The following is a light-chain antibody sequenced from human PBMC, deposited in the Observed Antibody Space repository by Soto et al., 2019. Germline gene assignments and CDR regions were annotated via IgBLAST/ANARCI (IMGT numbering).Light chain of an antibody. J-gene: IGKJ1*01. V-gene: IGKV1-5*03. Sequence: DVQMTQSPSTLAGPVGDGATIPFGPSQNISSCLAWYQRKPGKAPKLLXYKASTLKSGVPSRFSGSGSGTELTLTISSLQPEDFAVYYCQQYGSSLLWTFGQGTKVDI. CDR2: KAS. CDR1: QNISSC. CDR3: QQYGSSLLWT.